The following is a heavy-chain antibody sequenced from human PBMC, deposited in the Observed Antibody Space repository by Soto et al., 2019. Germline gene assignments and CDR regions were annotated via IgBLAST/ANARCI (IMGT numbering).Heavy chain of an antibody. J-gene: IGHJ3*02. V-gene: IGHV3-15*01. CDR1: GFTFSNAW. Sequence: GGSLRLSCAASGFTFSNAWMSWVRQAPGKGLEWVGRIKSKTDGGTTDYAAPVKGRFTISRDDSKNTLYLQMNSLKTEDTAVYYCTTDQRWDGDYADLYAFDIWGQGTMVTVSS. CDR2: IKSKTDGGTT. D-gene: IGHD4-17*01. CDR3: TTDQRWDGDYADLYAFDI.